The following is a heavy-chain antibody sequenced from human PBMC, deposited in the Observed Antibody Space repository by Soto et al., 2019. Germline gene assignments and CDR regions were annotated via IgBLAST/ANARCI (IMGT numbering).Heavy chain of an antibody. V-gene: IGHV3-23*01. CDR2: ISNSGLTT. CDR1: GFIFSSYA. J-gene: IGHJ4*02. CDR3: AKDRGWSSPRCNDH. D-gene: IGHD2-2*01. Sequence: EVQLLESGGGLVQSGGSLRLSCEASGFIFSSYAMIWVRQAPGKGLEWVSSISNSGLTTYADSVKGRVTISRDNPNNTLYLQLSSLKAEDTAIYYCAKDRGWSSPRCNDHWGQGTLVTVSS.